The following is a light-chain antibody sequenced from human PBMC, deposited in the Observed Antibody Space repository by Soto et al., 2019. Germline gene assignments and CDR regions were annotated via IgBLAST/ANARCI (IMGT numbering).Light chain of an antibody. V-gene: IGLV2-14*01. CDR3: SSYTSSSTYV. CDR1: SSDVGDYNY. Sequence: QSVLTQPASVSGSPGQSITISCTGTSSDVGDYNYVSWYQQVPGKAPKVMIYEVSNRPSGVSNRFSGSKSGITASLTISGLQAEGEADYYCSSYTSSSTYVFGTGTKVTVL. J-gene: IGLJ1*01. CDR2: EVS.